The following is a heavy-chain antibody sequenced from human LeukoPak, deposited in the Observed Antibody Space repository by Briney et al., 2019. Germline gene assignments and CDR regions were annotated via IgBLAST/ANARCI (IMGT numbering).Heavy chain of an antibody. CDR2: TTSVSRYT. CDR3: ARGARASTALGWSDP. D-gene: IGHD5-18*01. CDR1: GSTFSSYN. Sequence: GGSLSLSCAAVGSTFSSYNMNWVRQAPGKGLEWVSSTTSVSRYTYYADSVKGRFTISRDNAKNTMYLQMISLRAEDTAVYYCARGARASTALGWSDPWGQGTLVTASS. J-gene: IGHJ5*02. V-gene: IGHV3-21*01.